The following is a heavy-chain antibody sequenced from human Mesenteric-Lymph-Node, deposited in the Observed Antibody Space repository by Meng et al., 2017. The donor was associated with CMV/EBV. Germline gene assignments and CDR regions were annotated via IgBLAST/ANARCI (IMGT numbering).Heavy chain of an antibody. J-gene: IGHJ4*02. CDR1: GFTFSSYW. Sequence: LSCAASGFTFSSYWMSWVRQAPGKGLEWVANIKQDGSEKYYVDSVKGRFTFSRDNAKNSLYLQMNSLRAEDTAVYYCARDLNGGSLDYWGQGTLVTVSS. CDR3: ARDLNGGSLDY. D-gene: IGHD2-15*01. CDR2: IKQDGSEK. V-gene: IGHV3-7*04.